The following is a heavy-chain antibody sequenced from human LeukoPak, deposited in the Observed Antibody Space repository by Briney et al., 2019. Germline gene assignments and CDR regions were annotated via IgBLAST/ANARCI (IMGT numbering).Heavy chain of an antibody. V-gene: IGHV3-7*01. CDR3: ARNLPIWDSSSGNYYYYMDV. Sequence: GGSLRLSCAASGFTFSSYWMSWVRQAPGKGLEWVANIKQDGREKYYVDSVKGRFTISRDNAKNSLYLQMNSLRAEDTAVYYCARNLPIWDSSSGNYYYYMDVWGKGTTVTVSS. CDR2: IKQDGREK. J-gene: IGHJ6*03. D-gene: IGHD6-13*01. CDR1: GFTFSSYW.